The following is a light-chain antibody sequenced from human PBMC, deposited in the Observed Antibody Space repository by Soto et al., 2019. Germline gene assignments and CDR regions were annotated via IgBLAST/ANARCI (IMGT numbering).Light chain of an antibody. CDR2: GSS. CDR1: ENVGTN. CDR3: QQYNNWGLS. Sequence: IVLTQSPATLSVSPGERVTLCCRASENVGTNLAWYQQRPGQPPRLLIYGSSTRATGISATFSGSGSRTEFTLTISSLQSEDSAVYYCQQYNNWGLSFGGGTRVEIK. V-gene: IGKV3D-15*01. J-gene: IGKJ4*01.